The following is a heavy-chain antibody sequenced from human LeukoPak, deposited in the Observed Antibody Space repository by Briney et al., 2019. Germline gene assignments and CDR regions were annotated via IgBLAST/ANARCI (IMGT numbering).Heavy chain of an antibody. V-gene: IGHV3-74*01. CDR2: INGDGSST. CDR3: ARGGTDDDFDS. Sequence: GGSLRLSCAASGFTFSSYCMHWVRHAPGKGLVWVSRINGDGSSTTYADSVKGRFTISRDNAKNTLYMQMNSLRAEDTAVYYCARGGTDDDFDSWGQGTMVTVPS. CDR1: GFTFSSYC. D-gene: IGHD1-26*01. J-gene: IGHJ3*02.